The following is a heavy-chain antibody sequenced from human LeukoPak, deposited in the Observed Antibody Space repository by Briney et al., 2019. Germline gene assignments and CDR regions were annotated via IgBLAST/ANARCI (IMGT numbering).Heavy chain of an antibody. CDR1: GYTFTSYG. Sequence: ASVKVSCKASGYTFTSYGIGWMRQAPGQGLEWMGWISAYNGNTNYAQKLQGRVTMTTDTSTSTAYMELRSLRSDDTAVYYCARDRGSIDSNPTDYWGQGTLVTVSS. J-gene: IGHJ4*02. CDR3: ARDRGSIDSNPTDY. V-gene: IGHV1-18*01. CDR2: ISAYNGNT. D-gene: IGHD1-14*01.